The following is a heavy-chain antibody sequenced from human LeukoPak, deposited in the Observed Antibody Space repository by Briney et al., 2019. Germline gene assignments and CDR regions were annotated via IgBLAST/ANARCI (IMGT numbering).Heavy chain of an antibody. CDR1: GFTFNNHY. D-gene: IGHD7-27*01. Sequence: GGSLRLSCAASGFTFNNHYMSWIRQAPGKGLEWVSYISNTGNTMDYADSMKGRFTISGDNAKNSLYLQMNSLRAEDTAVYYCARGHWGLDVWGQGTTVTVSS. J-gene: IGHJ6*02. V-gene: IGHV3-11*01. CDR3: ARGHWGLDV. CDR2: ISNTGNTM.